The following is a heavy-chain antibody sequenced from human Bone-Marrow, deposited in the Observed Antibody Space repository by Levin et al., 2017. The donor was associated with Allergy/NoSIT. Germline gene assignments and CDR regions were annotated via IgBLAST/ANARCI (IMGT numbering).Heavy chain of an antibody. Sequence: LSLTCAASGFTFDDYAMHWVRQAPGKGLEWVSGISWNSGSIGYADSVKGRFTISRDNAKNSLYLQMNSLRAEDTALYYCAKDISISSDFYYFDYWGQGTLVTVSS. V-gene: IGHV3-9*01. CDR3: AKDISISSDFYYFDY. J-gene: IGHJ4*02. CDR1: GFTFDDYA. CDR2: ISWNSGSI.